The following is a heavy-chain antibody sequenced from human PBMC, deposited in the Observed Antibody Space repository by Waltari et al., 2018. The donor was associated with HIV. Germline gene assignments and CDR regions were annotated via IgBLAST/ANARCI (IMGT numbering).Heavy chain of an antibody. CDR2: IIPIFGTA. CDR3: AGYGSGSYYND. CDR1: GGTLSIYA. Sequence: VQLVQSGAEVKKPVSSFKVSCKASGGTLSIYAISWVRQAPGQGLEWMGGIIPIFGTANYAQNFQGRVTITADESTSTAYMELSSLRSEDTAVYYCAGYGSGSYYNDWGQGTLVTVSS. V-gene: IGHV1-69*01. J-gene: IGHJ4*02. D-gene: IGHD3-10*01.